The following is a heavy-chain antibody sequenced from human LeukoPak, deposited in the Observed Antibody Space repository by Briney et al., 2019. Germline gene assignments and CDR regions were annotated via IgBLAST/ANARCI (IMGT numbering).Heavy chain of an antibody. CDR1: GYTFTSYA. CDR2: IIPIFGTA. CDR3: ASRPPDSSGYYPYGPYYYYYGMDV. J-gene: IGHJ6*02. D-gene: IGHD3-22*01. V-gene: IGHV1-69*13. Sequence: GASVKVSCKASGYTFTSYAISWVRQAPGQGLEWMGGIIPIFGTANYAQKFQGRVTITADESTSTAYMELSSLRSEDTAVYYCASRPPDSSGYYPYGPYYYYYGMDVWGQGTTVTVSS.